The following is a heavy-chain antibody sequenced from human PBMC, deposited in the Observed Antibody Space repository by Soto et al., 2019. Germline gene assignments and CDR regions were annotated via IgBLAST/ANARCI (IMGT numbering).Heavy chain of an antibody. V-gene: IGHV3-7*05. CDR2: IKQDGSEQ. Sequence: EVQLVESGGGLVQPGGSLRLSCAASGFTFSGYWMSWVRQAPGKGLEWVANIKQDGSEQFYVDSVKGRFTISRDKAKNSLYLQMHSLRAEDTAVYYCAREAVWGKGTTVTVSS. CDR3: AREAV. CDR1: GFTFSGYW. J-gene: IGHJ6*04.